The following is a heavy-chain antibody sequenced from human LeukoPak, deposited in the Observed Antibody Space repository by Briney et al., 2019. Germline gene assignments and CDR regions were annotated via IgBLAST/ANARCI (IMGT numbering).Heavy chain of an antibody. V-gene: IGHV3-43*02. D-gene: IGHD3-16*01. Sequence: GGSLRLSCAASGFTFDDYAMHWVRQAPGKGLEWVSLISGDGGSTYYADSVKGRFTISRDNSKNSLYLQMNSLRTEDTALYYCAKDKLRLGESIFDYWGQGTLVTVFS. CDR3: AKDKLRLGESIFDY. CDR1: GFTFDDYA. CDR2: ISGDGGST. J-gene: IGHJ4*02.